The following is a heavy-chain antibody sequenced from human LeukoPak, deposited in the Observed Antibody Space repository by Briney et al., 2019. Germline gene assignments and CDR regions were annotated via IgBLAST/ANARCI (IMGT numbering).Heavy chain of an antibody. J-gene: IGHJ4*02. CDR3: ASTDTAMVPPDY. CDR2: ISSSSSYI. V-gene: IGHV3-21*01. D-gene: IGHD5-18*01. CDR1: GFTFSSYS. Sequence: GGSLRLSCAASGFTFSSYSMNWVRQAPGKGLEWVSSISSSSSYIYRADSVKGRFTISRDNAKNSLYLQMNSLRAEDTAVYYCASTDTAMVPPDYWGQGTLVTVSS.